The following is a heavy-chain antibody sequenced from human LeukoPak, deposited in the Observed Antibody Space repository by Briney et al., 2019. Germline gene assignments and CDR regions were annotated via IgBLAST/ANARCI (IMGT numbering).Heavy chain of an antibody. CDR1: GFTFSSYA. CDR2: ISGGGGST. V-gene: IGHV3-23*01. J-gene: IGHJ4*02. CDR3: AKDPEAAAGSDGDY. Sequence: GGSLRLSCAASGFTFSSYAMSWVRQAPGKGLEWVSAISGGGGSTYYVDSVKGRFTISRDNSKNTLYLQMNSLRAEDTAVYYCAKDPEAAAGSDGDYWGQGTLVTVSS. D-gene: IGHD6-13*01.